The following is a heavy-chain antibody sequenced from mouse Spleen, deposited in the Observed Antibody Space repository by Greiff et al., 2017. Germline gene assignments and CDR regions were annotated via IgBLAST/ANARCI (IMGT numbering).Heavy chain of an antibody. J-gene: IGHJ4*01. D-gene: IGHD1-1*02. CDR2: ISNGGGSN. CDR1: GFTFSDYY. Sequence: EVMLVESGGGLVQPGGSLKLSCATSGFTFSDYYMYWVRQTPEKRLEWVAYISNGGGSNYYPDTVKGRFTISRDNAKNTLYLQMSRLKSEDTAMYYCARHGGGNYYAMDYWGQGTSVTVSS. CDR3: ARHGGGNYYAMDY. V-gene: IGHV5-12*02.